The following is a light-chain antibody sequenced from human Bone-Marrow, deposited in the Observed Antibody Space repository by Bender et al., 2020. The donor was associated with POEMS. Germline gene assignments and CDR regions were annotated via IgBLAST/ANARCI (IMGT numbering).Light chain of an antibody. Sequence: QSALTQPRSVSGSPGQSVTISCTGTTSNIGGYNYVSWYQHHPGKAPKLMIYEVSKRPSGVSNRFSASKSGNTASLTISGLPAEDEADYHCCSYAGGSTWVFGGGTKVTVL. J-gene: IGLJ3*02. V-gene: IGLV2-11*01. CDR2: EVS. CDR3: CSYAGGSTWV. CDR1: TSNIGGYNY.